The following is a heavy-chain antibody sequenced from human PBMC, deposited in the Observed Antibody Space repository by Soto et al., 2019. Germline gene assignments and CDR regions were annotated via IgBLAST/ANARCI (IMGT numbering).Heavy chain of an antibody. CDR2: IYYSGST. CDR3: ARYSSSWYYFDY. J-gene: IGHJ4*02. D-gene: IGHD6-13*01. CDR1: GGSVSSGSYY. Sequence: PSETLSLTCTVSGGSVSSGSYYWSWIRQPPGKGLEWIGYIYYSGSTNYNPSLKSRVTISVDTSKNQFSLKLSSVTAADTAVYYCARYSSSWYYFDYWGQGTLVTVSS. V-gene: IGHV4-61*01.